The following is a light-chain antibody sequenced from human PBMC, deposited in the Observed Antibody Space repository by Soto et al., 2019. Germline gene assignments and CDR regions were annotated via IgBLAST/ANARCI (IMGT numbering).Light chain of an antibody. V-gene: IGLV1-44*01. CDR2: SSN. J-gene: IGLJ1*01. CDR1: YSNIGSRP. CDR3: AAWDDSLNVYV. Sequence: QSVLTQPPSASGTPGQRVTISCSGSYSNIGSRPVNWYQQFPGTAPKLLIYSSNQRPSGVPDRFSGSKSGTSASLAISGLQSEDEADYYCAAWDDSLNVYVFGTGTKVTVL.